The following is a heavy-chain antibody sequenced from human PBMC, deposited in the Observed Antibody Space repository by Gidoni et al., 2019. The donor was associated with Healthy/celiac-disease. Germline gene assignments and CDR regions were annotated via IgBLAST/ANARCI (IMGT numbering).Heavy chain of an antibody. CDR2: LHVNGGST. CDR1: GCSLGEYD. Sequence: EVQLVESGGGVGRPGGARRLSCAAQGCSLGEYDMSGVRKAPGKGLECVSGLHVNGGSTGYSVSVKGRFTLSRDTANNSLYLHMHRLLAEYTALYYCARVQPDSYGSGSYYPTRNYYYYAMDVWGKGPTVTVSS. D-gene: IGHD3-10*01. J-gene: IGHJ6*04. CDR3: ARVQPDSYGSGSYYPTRNYYYYAMDV. V-gene: IGHV3-20*04.